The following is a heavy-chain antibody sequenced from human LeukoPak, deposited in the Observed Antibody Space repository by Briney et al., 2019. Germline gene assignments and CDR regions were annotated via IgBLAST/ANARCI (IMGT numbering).Heavy chain of an antibody. CDR2: TSGSGDDT. Sequence: GGSLRLSCVASGFTFSSYGMSWGRQAPGEGLEWVSSTSGSGDDTYYADSVKGRFTLSRDNSKNTLYLQMNSLRADDTAVYYCAKKRSSGGATQFDYWGQGTLVTVSS. J-gene: IGHJ4*02. CDR3: AKKRSSGGATQFDY. CDR1: GFTFSSYG. D-gene: IGHD2-15*01. V-gene: IGHV3-23*01.